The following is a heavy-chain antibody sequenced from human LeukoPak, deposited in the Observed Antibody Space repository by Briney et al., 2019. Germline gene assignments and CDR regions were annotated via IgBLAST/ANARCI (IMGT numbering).Heavy chain of an antibody. Sequence: PGGSLRLSCAASGFTFSNYAMHWVRQAPGKGLEWVAFISYDGNNKYYEDSVKGRFTISRDNSKNTLYLQMNSLRAEDTAVYYCANSHYGSGSSHGSYWGQGTLVTVSS. CDR2: ISYDGNNK. CDR3: ANSHYGSGSSHGSY. D-gene: IGHD3-10*01. V-gene: IGHV3-30-3*01. CDR1: GFTFSNYA. J-gene: IGHJ4*02.